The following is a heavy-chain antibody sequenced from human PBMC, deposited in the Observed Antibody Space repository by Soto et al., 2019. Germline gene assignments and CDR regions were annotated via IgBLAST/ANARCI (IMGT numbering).Heavy chain of an antibody. D-gene: IGHD1-26*01. Sequence: EVQLLESGGGLVQPGGSLRLSCGVSGFTFNDFEMNWVRQAPGKGPEWLAYIDGSGATKKYADSVRGRFTISRDNPNNSLFRQMSRLSAADTAIYDCGSGVGRFNYWGQGTLVSVSS. CDR2: IDGSGATK. CDR3: GSGVGRFNY. CDR1: GFTFNDFE. V-gene: IGHV3-48*03. J-gene: IGHJ4*02.